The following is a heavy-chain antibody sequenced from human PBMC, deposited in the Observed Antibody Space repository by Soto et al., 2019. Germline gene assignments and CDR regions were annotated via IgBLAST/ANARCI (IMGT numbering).Heavy chain of an antibody. CDR1: GFRFTNYG. CDR3: AREPLRYSSGALGLDP. D-gene: IGHD6-19*01. Sequence: GASVKVSWKDSGFRFTNYGSRWARQAPGQGLEWMGWISAYNGNTNYAQKLQGRVTMTTDTSTSTASVELRSLRSYDTAVYYCAREPLRYSSGALGLDPWGQGTLVTVSS. J-gene: IGHJ5*02. V-gene: IGHV1-18*01. CDR2: ISAYNGNT.